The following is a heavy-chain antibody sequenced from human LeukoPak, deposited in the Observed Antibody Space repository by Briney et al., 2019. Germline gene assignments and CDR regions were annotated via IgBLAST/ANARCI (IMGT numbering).Heavy chain of an antibody. CDR3: AKCPGDGYNFWVFDY. Sequence: GGSLRLSCAASGFTFSNYATNWVRQAPGKGLEWVSYISSSSNSIHYADSVRGRFAVSRDNAKNSLYLQMNSLRAEDTAVYYCAKCPGDGYNFWVFDYWGQGTLVTVSS. D-gene: IGHD5-24*01. CDR2: ISSSSNSI. J-gene: IGHJ4*02. V-gene: IGHV3-48*01. CDR1: GFTFSNYA.